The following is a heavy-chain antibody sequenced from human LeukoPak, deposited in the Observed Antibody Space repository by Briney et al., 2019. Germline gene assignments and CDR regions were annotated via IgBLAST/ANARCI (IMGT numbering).Heavy chain of an antibody. CDR3: TTDRAPGSGSYYPRYFQH. D-gene: IGHD3-10*01. Sequence: GGSLRLSCAASGFTFSNAWMSWVRQAPGKGLEWVGRIKSKTDGGTTDYAAPVKGRFTISRDDSKNTLYLQMNSLKTEDTAVYYCTTDRAPGSGSYYPRYFQHWGQGTLVTVSS. CDR1: GFTFSNAW. CDR2: IKSKTDGGTT. J-gene: IGHJ1*01. V-gene: IGHV3-15*01.